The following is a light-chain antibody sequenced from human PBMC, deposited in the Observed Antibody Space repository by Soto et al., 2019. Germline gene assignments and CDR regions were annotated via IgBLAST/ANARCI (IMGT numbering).Light chain of an antibody. CDR1: QSVSSSY. V-gene: IGKV3D-20*02. CDR2: GAS. CDR3: QQRSNWPPGT. Sequence: EIVLTQSPGTLSLSPGERATLSCRASQSVSSSYLAWYQQEPGQAARLLIYGASNRATGIPARFSGSGSGTDFTLTISSLEPEDFAVYYCQQRSNWPPGTFGQGTKVAIK. J-gene: IGKJ1*01.